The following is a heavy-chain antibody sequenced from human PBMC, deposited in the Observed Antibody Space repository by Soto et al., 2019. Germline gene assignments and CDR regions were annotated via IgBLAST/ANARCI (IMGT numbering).Heavy chain of an antibody. CDR3: ARAPPFWSGYYMDV. V-gene: IGHV3-33*01. D-gene: IGHD3-3*01. J-gene: IGHJ6*03. CDR1: GFTFSSYG. CDR2: IWYDGSNK. Sequence: GGSLRLSCAASGFTFSSYGMHWVRQAPGKGLEWVAVIWYDGSNKYYADSVKGRFTISRDNSKNTLYLQMNSLRAEDTAVYYCARAPPFWSGYYMDVWGKGTTVTVSS.